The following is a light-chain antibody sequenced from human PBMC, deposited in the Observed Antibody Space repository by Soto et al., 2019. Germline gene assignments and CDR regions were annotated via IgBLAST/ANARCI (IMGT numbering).Light chain of an antibody. Sequence: DIQMTQSPSTLSASVGDRVTITCRASQSISSWLAWYQQKPGKGPKLLIYMASSLESGVQSRFSGSGSGTEFTLTISSLQPDDFATYYCQQYNSYSPYTFGQGTKLEIK. CDR1: QSISSW. V-gene: IGKV1-5*03. J-gene: IGKJ2*01. CDR2: MAS. CDR3: QQYNSYSPYT.